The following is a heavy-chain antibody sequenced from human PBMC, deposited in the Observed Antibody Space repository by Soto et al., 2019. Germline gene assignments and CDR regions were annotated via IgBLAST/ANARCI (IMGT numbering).Heavy chain of an antibody. J-gene: IGHJ1*01. V-gene: IGHV1-18*04. CDR3: ARDQRYYGSGYYYSES. CDR2: MSAFTGKA. Sequence: QVQLVQSGAEVKKPGASVKVSCKASGYTFISYGISWVRQAPGQGLEWVGWMSAFTGKADYAQIFQDRVTMTTDTSTSTAYMELRSLRSDDTAVYYCARDQRYYGSGYYYSESWGQGTLVTVSS. D-gene: IGHD3-10*01. CDR1: GYTFISYG.